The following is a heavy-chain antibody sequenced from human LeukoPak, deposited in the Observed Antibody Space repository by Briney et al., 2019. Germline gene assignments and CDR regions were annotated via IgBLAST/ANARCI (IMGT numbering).Heavy chain of an antibody. CDR2: ISGSGSNT. CDR3: ARETALGYGDVFDL. CDR1: GFTFSSYA. Sequence: GGSLRLSCAASGFTFSSYAMSWVRQAPGKGLEWVSAISGSGSNTYYAHSVKGRFTIASDSSKNTLYLQMDSLRAGDTAGYYCARETALGYGDVFDLWGERTPVTVSS. D-gene: IGHD3-16*01. J-gene: IGHJ4*02. V-gene: IGHV3-23*01.